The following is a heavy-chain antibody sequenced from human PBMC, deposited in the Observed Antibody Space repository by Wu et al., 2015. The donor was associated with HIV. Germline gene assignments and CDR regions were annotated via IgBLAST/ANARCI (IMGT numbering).Heavy chain of an antibody. D-gene: IGHD4-17*01. CDR3: ARVGDALDY. V-gene: IGHV1-2*02. J-gene: IGHJ4*02. CDR1: GYSFPHKF. Sequence: QVQVVQSGAEVKKPGASVKISCRPFGYSFPHKFIHWVRRAPGQGLEWMGWISAYNGNTNSAQKVQGRVTMTTDTSINTAYMELSRLTFDDSAVYYCARVGDALDYWGQGTLVTVSS. CDR2: ISAYNGNT.